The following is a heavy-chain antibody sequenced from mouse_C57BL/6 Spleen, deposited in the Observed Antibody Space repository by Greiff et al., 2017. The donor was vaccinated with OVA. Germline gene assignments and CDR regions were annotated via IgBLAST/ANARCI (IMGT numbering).Heavy chain of an antibody. D-gene: IGHD2-1*01. CDR2: IDPSDSET. V-gene: IGHV1-52*01. CDR1: GYTFTSYW. J-gene: IGHJ4*01. CDR3: ARWGYGNCGAMDY. Sequence: VQLQQPGAELVRPGSSVKLSCKASGYTFTSYWMHWVKQRPIQGLEWIGNIDPSDSETHYNQKFKDKATLTVDKSSSTAYMQLSSLTSEDSAVYYCARWGYGNCGAMDYWGQGTSVTVSS.